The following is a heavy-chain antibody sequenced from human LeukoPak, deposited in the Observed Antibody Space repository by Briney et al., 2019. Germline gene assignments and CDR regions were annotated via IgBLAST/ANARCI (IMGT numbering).Heavy chain of an antibody. D-gene: IGHD6-19*01. V-gene: IGHV4-61*01. J-gene: IGHJ4*02. CDR3: ARKSSGWFFDY. CDR1: GGSVSSGSDS. Sequence: SETLSLTCTVSGGSVSSGSDSWNWIRQPPGKGLEWIGYIYYSGSTNYNPSLKSRVTISVDTSKNQFSLKVSSVTAADTAVYYCARKSSGWFFDYWGQGTLVTVSS. CDR2: IYYSGST.